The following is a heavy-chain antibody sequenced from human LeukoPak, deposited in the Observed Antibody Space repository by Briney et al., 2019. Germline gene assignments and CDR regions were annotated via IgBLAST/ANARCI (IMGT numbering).Heavy chain of an antibody. V-gene: IGHV3-7*01. D-gene: IGHD3-10*01. CDR2: IKQDGSDK. CDR1: GFTFSSYW. CDR3: ARGGSGSPPGWFDP. Sequence: GGSLRLSCAASGFTFSSYWMSWVRQAPGKGVEWVANIKQDGSDKYYVDSVKGRFTISRDNAKNSLYLQMNSLRAEDTAVYYCARGGSGSPPGWFDPWGQGTLVTVSS. J-gene: IGHJ5*02.